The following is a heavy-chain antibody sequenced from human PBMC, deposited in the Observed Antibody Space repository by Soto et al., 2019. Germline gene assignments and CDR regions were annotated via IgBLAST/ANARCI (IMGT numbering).Heavy chain of an antibody. V-gene: IGHV3-23*01. CDR1: GFTFSNYA. Sequence: EVQLLDSGGGLVQPGGSLRLSCAASGFTFSNYAMTWVRQGPGKGLEWVSGISGSGGRSYYADSVKGRFTISRDNSKSTLYLQMNSLRAEDTAVYYCAIAYFVWSSEQPYYFDYWGQGTLVTGSS. D-gene: IGHD3-16*01. CDR2: ISGSGGRS. CDR3: AIAYFVWSSEQPYYFDY. J-gene: IGHJ4*02.